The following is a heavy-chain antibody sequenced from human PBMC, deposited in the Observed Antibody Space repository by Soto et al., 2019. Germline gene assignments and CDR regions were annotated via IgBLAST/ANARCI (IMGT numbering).Heavy chain of an antibody. V-gene: IGHV3-30-3*01. CDR3: ARPLWRNDYNWGYFDL. J-gene: IGHJ2*01. Sequence: ESGGGVVQPGRSRRLSCAASGFTFSRYAMNWVRQAPSKGLEWVAVISYDGSNKYYADSVKGRFTISRDNSMNTLYLQMNSLRAEDTAVYYCARPLWRNDYNWGYFDLWGRGTLVTVSS. CDR2: ISYDGSNK. CDR1: GFTFSRYA. D-gene: IGHD4-4*01.